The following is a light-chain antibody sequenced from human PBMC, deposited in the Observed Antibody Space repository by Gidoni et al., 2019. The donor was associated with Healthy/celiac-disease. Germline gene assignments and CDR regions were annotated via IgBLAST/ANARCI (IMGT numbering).Light chain of an antibody. CDR2: AAS. CDR1: QSISSY. V-gene: IGKV1-39*01. J-gene: IGKJ2*01. Sequence: DIQMTQPPSSRSASVGDRVTITCRASQSISSYLNWYQQKPGKAPKLLIYAASSLQSGVPSRFSGSGSGTDFTLTISSLQPEDFATYYCQQSYSTPRATFGQGTKLEIK. CDR3: QQSYSTPRAT.